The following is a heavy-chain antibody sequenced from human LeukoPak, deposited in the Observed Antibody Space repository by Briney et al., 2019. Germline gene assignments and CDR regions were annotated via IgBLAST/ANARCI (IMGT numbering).Heavy chain of an antibody. CDR2: ISSSSSYI. J-gene: IGHJ4*02. CDR1: GFTFSSYS. D-gene: IGHD3-22*01. CDR3: AREDYYFDGSGTHYFDY. Sequence: PGGSLRLSCAASGFTFSSYSMNWVRQAPGKGLEWVSSISSSSSYIYYADSVKGRFTISRDNAKNSLYLQMNSLRAEDTAMYYCAREDYYFDGSGTHYFDYWGQGTLVTVSS. V-gene: IGHV3-21*01.